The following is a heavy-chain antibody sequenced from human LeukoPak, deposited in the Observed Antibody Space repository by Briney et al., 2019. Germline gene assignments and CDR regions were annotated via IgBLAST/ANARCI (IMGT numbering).Heavy chain of an antibody. D-gene: IGHD2-15*01. V-gene: IGHV3-15*01. J-gene: IGHJ4*01. CDR1: GFTFSNAW. Sequence: GGSLRLSCAASGFTFSNAWMSWVRQAPGKGLEWVGRIKRKTDGGTTDYAAPVKGRFTISRDDSKNTLYLQMNSLKTEDTAVYYCTTVPLELGYCSGGSCYRDDYWGRNPGHRLL. CDR2: IKRKTDGGTT. CDR3: TTVPLELGYCSGGSCYRDDY.